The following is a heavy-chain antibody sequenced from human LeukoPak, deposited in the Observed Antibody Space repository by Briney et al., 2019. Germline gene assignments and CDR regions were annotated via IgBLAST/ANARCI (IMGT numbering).Heavy chain of an antibody. D-gene: IGHD3-10*01. J-gene: IGHJ4*02. V-gene: IGHV1-69*13. CDR2: IIPIFGTA. CDR3: ARTPINFYGSGSYWNT. Sequence: SVKVSCKASGGTFSSYAISWVRQAPGQGLEWMGGIIPIFGTANYAQKFQGRVTITADESTSTAYMELRSLRSDDAAVYYCARTPINFYGSGSYWNTWGQGTLVTVSS. CDR1: GGTFSSYA.